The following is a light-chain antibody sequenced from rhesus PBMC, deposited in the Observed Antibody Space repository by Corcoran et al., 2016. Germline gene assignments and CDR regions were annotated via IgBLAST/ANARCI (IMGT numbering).Light chain of an antibody. J-gene: IGLJ1*01. Sequence: QAAPTQSPSVSGSPGQSVTISCTGTSSDIGGYNHVSWYQQLPGKAPQVMIYEVNQRPSGVSDRFSGSKSANTASLTISGLQAEDEADYYCSSYTSSNYIFGAGTRLTVL. V-gene: IGLV2-13*03. CDR2: EVN. CDR3: SSYTSSNYI. CDR1: SSDIGGYNH.